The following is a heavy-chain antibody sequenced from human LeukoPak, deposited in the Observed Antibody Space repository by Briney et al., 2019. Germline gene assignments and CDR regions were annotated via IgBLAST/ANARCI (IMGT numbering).Heavy chain of an antibody. J-gene: IGHJ4*02. Sequence: ASVKVSCKASGGTFSSYAISWVRQAPGQGLEWMGRMIPIFGTANYAQKFQGRVTITKDESTSTAYMELSSLRSEDTAVYYCARATYYDFWSGYYTGLDYWGQGTLVTVSS. CDR1: GGTFSSYA. CDR2: MIPIFGTA. V-gene: IGHV1-69*05. CDR3: ARATYYDFWSGYYTGLDY. D-gene: IGHD3-3*01.